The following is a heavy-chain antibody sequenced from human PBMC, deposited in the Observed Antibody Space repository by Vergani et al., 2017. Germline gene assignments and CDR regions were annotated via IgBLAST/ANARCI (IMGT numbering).Heavy chain of an antibody. CDR3: ARGNWQLGDVDY. Sequence: QVQLQESGPGLVKPSQTLSLTCTVSGGSISSGGYHWSWIRQHPGKGLEWIGYIYYSGSTYYNPSLKSRVTISVDTSKNQFSLKLSSVTAADTAVYYCARGNWQLGDVDYWGQGTLVTVSS. CDR1: GGSISSGGYH. V-gene: IGHV4-31*03. D-gene: IGHD6-6*01. J-gene: IGHJ4*02. CDR2: IYYSGST.